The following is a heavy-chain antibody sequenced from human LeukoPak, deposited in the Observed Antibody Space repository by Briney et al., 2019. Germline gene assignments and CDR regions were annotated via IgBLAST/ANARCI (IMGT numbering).Heavy chain of an antibody. V-gene: IGHV4-59*01. D-gene: IGHD1-26*01. CDR1: GGSISRNY. J-gene: IGHJ3*02. CDR3: ARDFRGSYGPEAFDI. CDR2: IHSIGTT. Sequence: SSETLSLTCTVSGGSISRNYWSWIRHTPGKGLEWIGYIHSIGTTNNNPSLESRLTISIDTSKNQFSLKLSSVTAADTAVYYCARDFRGSYGPEAFDIWGQGTMVTVSS.